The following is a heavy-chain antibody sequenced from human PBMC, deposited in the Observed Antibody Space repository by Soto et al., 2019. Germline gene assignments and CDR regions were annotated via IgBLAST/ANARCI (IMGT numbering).Heavy chain of an antibody. Sequence: GGSVKVSCQASGYTFTSYAMHWVRQAPGQRLEWMGWINAGNGNTKYSQKFQGRVTITRDTSASTAYMELSSLRSEETAVYYCARSWTTVTTYGMDVWGQGTTVTVS. CDR1: GYTFTSYA. J-gene: IGHJ6*02. D-gene: IGHD4-4*01. V-gene: IGHV1-3*01. CDR3: ARSWTTVTTYGMDV. CDR2: INAGNGNT.